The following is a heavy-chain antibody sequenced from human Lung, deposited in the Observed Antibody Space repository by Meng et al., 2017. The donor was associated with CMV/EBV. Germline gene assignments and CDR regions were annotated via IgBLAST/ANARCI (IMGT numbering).Heavy chain of an antibody. Sequence: QVQLVQAVAEVKKPGASVKVSCEASGFIFTSYAISWVRQAPGQGLQYMGWISAYNGNTNYAQELQGRVTMTTDTSTSTAYMELRSLRFDDTAVYYCARFYCSSTSCPHVLFDYWGQGTLVTVSS. CDR3: ARFYCSSTSCPHVLFDY. V-gene: IGHV1-18*01. CDR1: GFIFTSYA. D-gene: IGHD2-2*01. CDR2: ISAYNGNT. J-gene: IGHJ4*02.